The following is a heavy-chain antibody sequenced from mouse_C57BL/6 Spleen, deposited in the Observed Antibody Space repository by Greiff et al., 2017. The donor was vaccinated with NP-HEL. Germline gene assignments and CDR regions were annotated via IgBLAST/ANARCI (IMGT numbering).Heavy chain of an antibody. Sequence: QVQLQQSGAELVKPGASVKLSCKASGYTFTEYTIHWVKQRSGQGLEWIGWFYPGSGSIKYNEKFKDKATLTADKSSSTVYMEHSRLTSEDAAVYYWARHEDVMVTTRYFDVWGTGTTVTVSS. CDR1: GYTFTEYT. J-gene: IGHJ1*03. V-gene: IGHV1-62-2*01. CDR2: FYPGSGSI. CDR3: ARHEDVMVTTRYFDV. D-gene: IGHD2-2*01.